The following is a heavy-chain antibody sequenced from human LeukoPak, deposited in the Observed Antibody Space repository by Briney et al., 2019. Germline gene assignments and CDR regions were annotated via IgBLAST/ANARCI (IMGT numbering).Heavy chain of an antibody. J-gene: IGHJ4*02. V-gene: IGHV1-18*01. Sequence: ASVKVSCKASGYTFTSYGISWVRQAPGQGLEWMGWISTNNGNTNYPQKLQGRVTMTTDTSTYTAHMELRSLRSDDTAVYYCARGGDSGYEKGTFDYWGQGTLVTVSS. CDR1: GYTFTSYG. CDR2: ISTNNGNT. CDR3: ARGGDSGYEKGTFDY. D-gene: IGHD5-12*01.